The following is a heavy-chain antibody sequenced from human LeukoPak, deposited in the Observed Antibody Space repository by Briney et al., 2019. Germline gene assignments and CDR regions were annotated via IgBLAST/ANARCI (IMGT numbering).Heavy chain of an antibody. D-gene: IGHD2-21*01. J-gene: IGHJ4*02. CDR3: ARQLGDRLLFDY. Sequence: SETLSLTCTVSGGSFSSYFWSWIRQPPGKGLEWIGYIYYSGSTHYNSSLKSRVTISLDTSRNQFSLKPSSVTAADTAVYYCARQLGDRLLFDYWGQGTLVTVSS. CDR2: IYYSGST. CDR1: GGSFSSYF. V-gene: IGHV4-59*01.